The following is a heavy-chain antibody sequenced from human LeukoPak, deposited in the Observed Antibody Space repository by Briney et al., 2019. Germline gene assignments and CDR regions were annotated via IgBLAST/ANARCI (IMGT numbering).Heavy chain of an antibody. CDR2: IYYSGST. Sequence: PSETLSLTCTVSGGSISTYYWSWIRQPPGKGLEWIGYIYYSGSTNYNPSLQSRVTISVDTSKNQFSLKLSSVTAADTAVYYCARGNWWFDPWGQGTLVTVSS. J-gene: IGHJ5*02. V-gene: IGHV4-59*12. CDR3: ARGNWWFDP. CDR1: GGSISTYY.